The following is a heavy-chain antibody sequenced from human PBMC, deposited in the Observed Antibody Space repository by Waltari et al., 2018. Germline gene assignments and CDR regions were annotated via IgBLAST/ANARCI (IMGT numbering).Heavy chain of an antibody. V-gene: IGHV3-48*01. CDR3: ARGMGDI. CDR2: ISSSSTI. J-gene: IGHJ4*02. CDR1: GFTCSSYS. D-gene: IGHD3-16*01. Sequence: EVQLVESGGGLVQPGGSLGLSCAASGFTCSSYSMNWVRQAPGKGLEWVSYISSSSTIYYADSVKGRFTISRDNAKNSLYLQMNSLRVEDTAVYYCARGMGDIWGQGTLVTVSS.